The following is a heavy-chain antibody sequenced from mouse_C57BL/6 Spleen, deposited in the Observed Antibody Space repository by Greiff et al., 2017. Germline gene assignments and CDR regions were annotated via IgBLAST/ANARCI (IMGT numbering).Heavy chain of an antibody. CDR3: ARGRSNFYAMDY. Sequence: DVMLVESGGGLVKPGGSLKLSCAASGFTFSSYAMSWVRQTPEKRLEWVATISDGGSYTYYPDNVKGRFTISRDNAKNNLYLQMSHLKSEDTAMYYCARGRSNFYAMDYWGQGTSVTVSS. CDR2: ISDGGSYT. J-gene: IGHJ4*01. D-gene: IGHD2-5*01. V-gene: IGHV5-4*03. CDR1: GFTFSSYA.